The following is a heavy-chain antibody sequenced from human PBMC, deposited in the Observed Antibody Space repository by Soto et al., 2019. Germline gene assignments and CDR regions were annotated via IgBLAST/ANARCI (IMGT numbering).Heavy chain of an antibody. D-gene: IGHD6-25*01. CDR1: GGSGSGYY. V-gene: IGHV4-34*01. CDR2: INHSGST. Sequence: QVQLQQWGAGLLKPSETLSLTCAVYGGSGSGYYWSWIRQPPGKGLEWIGEINHSGSTNYNPSLKSRVTVSVDTSKNQFSLKLSSVTAADTAVYYCAEQRAPYYFDYWGQGTLVTVSS. J-gene: IGHJ4*02. CDR3: AEQRAPYYFDY.